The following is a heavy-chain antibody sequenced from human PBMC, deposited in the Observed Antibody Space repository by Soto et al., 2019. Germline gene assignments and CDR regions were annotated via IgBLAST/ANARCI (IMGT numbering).Heavy chain of an antibody. Sequence: GGSLRLSCAAFGFTFSDHYMDWVRQAPGKGLEWVGRIRNKANSYTTEYAASVKGRFTISRDDSKNSLFLQMNSLKTEDTAVYYCSRAGILTTPYYFDFWGQGTLVTVSS. CDR1: GFTFSDHY. CDR2: IRNKANSYTT. V-gene: IGHV3-72*01. J-gene: IGHJ4*01. CDR3: SRAGILTTPYYFDF. D-gene: IGHD4-4*01.